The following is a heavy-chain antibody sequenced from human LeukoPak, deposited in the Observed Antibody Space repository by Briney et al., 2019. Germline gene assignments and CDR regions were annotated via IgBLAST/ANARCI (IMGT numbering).Heavy chain of an antibody. CDR3: ARGHVTRGYSYGRPYYYYGMDV. CDR2: IYQSGSS. V-gene: IGHV4-30-2*01. CDR1: GGSISSGGYS. D-gene: IGHD5-18*01. J-gene: IGHJ6*02. Sequence: SETLSLTCAVSGGSISSGGYSWSWIRQPPGKGLEWIGYIYQSGSSYCNPSLKSRVTISVDRSKNQSSLKLSSVTAADTAVYYCARGHVTRGYSYGRPYYYYGMDVWGQGTTVTVSS.